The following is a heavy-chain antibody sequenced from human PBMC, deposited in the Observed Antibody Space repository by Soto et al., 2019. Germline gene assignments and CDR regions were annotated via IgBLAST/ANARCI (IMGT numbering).Heavy chain of an antibody. CDR2: TYYSANYRQ. D-gene: IGHD6-19*01. J-gene: IGHJ4*02. CDR1: GDSVSSNTAA. CDR3: VRGVAGSGFDL. Sequence: SQTLSLTCAISGDSVSSNTAACDWSRSSPSRGLEWLRRTYYSANYRQDYAMSVKSIITVNPDTSKNHLSLQLNAVNPDVTAVYYCVRGVAGSGFDLWGQGTLVTVSS. V-gene: IGHV6-1*01.